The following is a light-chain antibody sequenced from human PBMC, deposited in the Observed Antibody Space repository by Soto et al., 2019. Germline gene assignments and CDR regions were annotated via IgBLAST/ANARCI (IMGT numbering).Light chain of an antibody. Sequence: DIVLTQSPGTLSLSPGERATLSCRASQSISSSYLAWFQQKPGQSPRLLIYGASSRPTGIPDRFSGSGSGTDFTLAISRLEPEDFALYYCQQRSSWPRAFGQGTKVDIK. J-gene: IGKJ1*01. V-gene: IGKV3D-20*02. CDR3: QQRSSWPRA. CDR1: QSISSSY. CDR2: GAS.